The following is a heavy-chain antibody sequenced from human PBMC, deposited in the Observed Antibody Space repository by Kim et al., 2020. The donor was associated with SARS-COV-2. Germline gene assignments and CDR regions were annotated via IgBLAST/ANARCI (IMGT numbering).Heavy chain of an antibody. CDR2: IWYDGSNK. D-gene: IGHD1-26*01. Sequence: GGSLRLSCAASGFTFSSYAMHWVRQAPGKGLEWVAVIWYDGSNKYYADSVKGRFTISRDNSKNTLYLQMNSLRAEDTAVYYCAKDPGEWELLDAFDIWGQGTMVTVSS. CDR1: GFTFSSYA. CDR3: AKDPGEWELLDAFDI. J-gene: IGHJ3*02. V-gene: IGHV3-33*06.